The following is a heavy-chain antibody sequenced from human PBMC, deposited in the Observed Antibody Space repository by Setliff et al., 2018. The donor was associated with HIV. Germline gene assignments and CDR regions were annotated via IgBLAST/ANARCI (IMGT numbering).Heavy chain of an antibody. Sequence: SETLSLTCAVYGGSFSGYYWNWVRQPPGKGLEWIGEINVIRTTDYNPSLKSRVTISLDTSKNQFSLKLTSVTAADTAVYFCARDPYCSGDGCFRYYQHWGRGTLVTVSS. CDR3: ARDPYCSGDGCFRYYQH. J-gene: IGHJ1*01. CDR1: GGSFSGYY. D-gene: IGHD2-15*01. CDR2: INVIRTT. V-gene: IGHV4-34*01.